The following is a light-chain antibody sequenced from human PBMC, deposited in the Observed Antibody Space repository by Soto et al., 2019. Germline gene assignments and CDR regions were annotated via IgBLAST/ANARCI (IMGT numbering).Light chain of an antibody. V-gene: IGKV3-15*01. Sequence: EIVMTQSPATLSLSPGERAALSCRASQSINSELAWYQQKPGQPPRLLIYGASTRATGVPARFTGSESGSEFTLTISRLQSEDFAFYYCQQGHNWPLTFGQGTRLEI. CDR3: QQGHNWPLT. CDR1: QSINSE. CDR2: GAS. J-gene: IGKJ2*01.